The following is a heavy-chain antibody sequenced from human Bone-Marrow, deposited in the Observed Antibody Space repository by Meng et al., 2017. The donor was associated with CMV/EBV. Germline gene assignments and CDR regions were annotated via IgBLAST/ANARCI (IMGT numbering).Heavy chain of an antibody. CDR2: IKSKTDGGTT. V-gene: IGHV3-15*01. CDR3: TTITIFGVVTPDY. Sequence: GESLKISCAASGFTFSNAWMSCVRQAPGKGLEWVGRIKSKTDGGTTDYAAPVKGRFTISRDDSKNTLYLQMNSLKTEDTAVYYCTTITIFGVVTPDYWGQGTLVTVSS. J-gene: IGHJ4*02. D-gene: IGHD3-3*01. CDR1: GFTFSNAW.